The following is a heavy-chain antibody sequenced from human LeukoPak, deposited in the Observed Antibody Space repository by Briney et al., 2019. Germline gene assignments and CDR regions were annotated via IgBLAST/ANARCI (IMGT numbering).Heavy chain of an antibody. CDR1: GGSISSSNW. D-gene: IGHD3-10*01. Sequence: SETLSLTCAASGGSISSSNWWSWVRQPPGKGLEWIGEIYHSGSTNYNPSLKSRVTISVDKSKNQFSLKLSSVTAADTAVYYCASVVRGVIIYFDYWGQGTLVTVSS. J-gene: IGHJ4*02. V-gene: IGHV4-4*02. CDR2: IYHSGST. CDR3: ASVVRGVIIYFDY.